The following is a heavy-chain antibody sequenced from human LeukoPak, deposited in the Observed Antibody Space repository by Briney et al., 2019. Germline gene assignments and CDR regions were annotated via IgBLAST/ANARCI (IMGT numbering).Heavy chain of an antibody. Sequence: PSETLSLTCTVSGGSISSYYWSWIRQPPGKGLEWIGYIYYSGSTNYNPSLKSRVTISVDTSKNQFSLKLSSVTAADTAVYYCARETNHDAFDIWGQGTMVTVSS. CDR2: IYYSGST. V-gene: IGHV4-59*12. D-gene: IGHD2-8*01. J-gene: IGHJ3*02. CDR1: GGSISSYY. CDR3: ARETNHDAFDI.